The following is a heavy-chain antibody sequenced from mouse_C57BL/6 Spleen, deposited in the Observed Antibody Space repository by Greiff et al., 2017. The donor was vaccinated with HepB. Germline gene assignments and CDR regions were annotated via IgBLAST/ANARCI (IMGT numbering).Heavy chain of an antibody. Sequence: QVQLQQPGAELVMPGASVKLSCKASGYTFTSYWMHWVKQRPGHGLEWIGEIDPSDSYTNYNQKFKGKSTLTVDKSSSTAYMQLSSLTSEDYAVYYCATGRQPRYFDYWGQGTTLTVSS. CDR3: ATGRQPRYFDY. D-gene: IGHD3-2*01. J-gene: IGHJ2*01. V-gene: IGHV1-69*01. CDR2: IDPSDSYT. CDR1: GYTFTSYW.